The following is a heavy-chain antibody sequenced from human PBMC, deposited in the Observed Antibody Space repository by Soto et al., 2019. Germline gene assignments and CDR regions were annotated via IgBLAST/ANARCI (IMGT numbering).Heavy chain of an antibody. CDR2: IKSKTDGGTT. D-gene: IGHD3-22*01. V-gene: IGHV3-15*07. Sequence: EVQLVESGGGLVKPGGSLRLSCAASGFTFSNAWMNWVRQAPGKGLEWFGRIKSKTDGGTTDYAAPVKGRFTISRDDSKNTLYLQMNSLKTEDTAVYYCTTEARITMIVVVSDAFDIWGQGTMVTVSS. CDR1: GFTFSNAW. J-gene: IGHJ3*02. CDR3: TTEARITMIVVVSDAFDI.